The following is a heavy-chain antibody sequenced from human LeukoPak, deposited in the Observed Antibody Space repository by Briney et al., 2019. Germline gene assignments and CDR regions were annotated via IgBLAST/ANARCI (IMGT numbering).Heavy chain of an antibody. D-gene: IGHD2-2*01. CDR3: ARGCNRCYEPYYYYYMDV. CDR2: VSASNNNT. V-gene: IGHV1-18*01. J-gene: IGHJ6*03. CDR1: GYTFTSYG. Sequence: ASVKVSCTVAGYTFTSYGIKWVRQAPGQGLEWMGWVSASNNNTNYAQKLQGRVTMTTDTSTSTAYMELRSLRSDDTAVYYCARGCNRCYEPYYYYYMDVWGKGTTVTVSS.